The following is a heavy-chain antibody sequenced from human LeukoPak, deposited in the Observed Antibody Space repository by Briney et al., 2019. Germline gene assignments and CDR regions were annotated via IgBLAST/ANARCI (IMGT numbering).Heavy chain of an antibody. V-gene: IGHV4-39*01. CDR1: GGSISSSSYY. Sequence: SETLSLTCTVSGGSISSSSYYWGWIRQPPGKGLEWIGSIYYSGITYYNPSLKSRVTISVDTSKNQFSLKLSSVTAADTAVYYCARITRWGLNDYWGQGTLVTVSS. D-gene: IGHD3-10*01. CDR2: IYYSGIT. CDR3: ARITRWGLNDY. J-gene: IGHJ4*02.